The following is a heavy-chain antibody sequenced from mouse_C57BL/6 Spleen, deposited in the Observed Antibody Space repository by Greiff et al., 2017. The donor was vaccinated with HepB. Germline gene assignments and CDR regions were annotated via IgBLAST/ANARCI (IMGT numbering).Heavy chain of an antibody. J-gene: IGHJ1*03. CDR1: GYSITRGYY. CDR3: ARDYYGSSYWYFDV. V-gene: IGHV3-6*01. D-gene: IGHD1-1*01. Sequence: DVKLQESGPGLVKPSQSLSLTCSVTGYSITRGYYWNWIRQFPGNKLEWIGYISYDGSNNYNPSLKNRISITRDTSKNQFFLKLNSVTTEDTATYYCARDYYGSSYWYFDVWGTGTTVTVSS. CDR2: ISYDGSN.